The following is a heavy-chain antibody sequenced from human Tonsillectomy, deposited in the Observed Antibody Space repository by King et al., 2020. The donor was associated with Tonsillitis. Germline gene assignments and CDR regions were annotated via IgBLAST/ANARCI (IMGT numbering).Heavy chain of an antibody. J-gene: IGHJ4*02. CDR2: ISYGEDT. Sequence: QLQLQESGPGLVKPSETLSLTCSVSGGSIGTSNYYVGWIRQPPGKGLEWIGSISYGEDTSYAPSLKSRVTISVDMSKKQFSLKMNSVTAADTAVYYCAGEANCSSASCLFSFDYWGQGTRVTVSS. D-gene: IGHD2-2*01. CDR3: AGEANCSSASCLFSFDY. CDR1: GGSIGTSNYY. V-gene: IGHV4-39*02.